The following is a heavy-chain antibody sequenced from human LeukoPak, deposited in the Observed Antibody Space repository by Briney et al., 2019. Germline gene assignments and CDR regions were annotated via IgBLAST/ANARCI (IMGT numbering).Heavy chain of an antibody. V-gene: IGHV3-11*04. CDR3: AKDWRTSSSYYGAFDI. CDR1: GFTFSDYY. CDR2: ISSSGSTI. J-gene: IGHJ3*02. Sequence: PGGSLRLSCAASGFTFSDYYMSWIRQAPGKGLEWVSYISSSGSTIYYADSVKGRFTISRDNAKNSLYLQMNSLRAEDTAVYYCAKDWRTSSSYYGAFDIWGQGTMVTVSS. D-gene: IGHD6-13*01.